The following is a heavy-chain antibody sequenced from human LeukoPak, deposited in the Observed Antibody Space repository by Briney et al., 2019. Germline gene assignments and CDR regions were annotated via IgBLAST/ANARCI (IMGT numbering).Heavy chain of an antibody. D-gene: IGHD4-17*01. CDR3: AKRAIIDYGRHFDY. V-gene: IGHV3-23*01. CDR2: ISGSGDNT. CDR1: GFTFSDFA. Sequence: GGSLRLSCAASGFTFSDFAMNWVRQAPGRGLEWVAEISGSGDNTYYADSVKGRFTISRDNSKNTLYLQMNSLSAEDTAVYMCAKRAIIDYGRHFDYWGRGTLVSVSS. J-gene: IGHJ4*02.